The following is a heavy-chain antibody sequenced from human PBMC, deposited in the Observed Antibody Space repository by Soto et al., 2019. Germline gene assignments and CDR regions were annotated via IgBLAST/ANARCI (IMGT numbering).Heavy chain of an antibody. D-gene: IGHD2-21*02. CDR3: AREIVTAGGNNYFDP. V-gene: IGHV4-4*02. CDR2: VYHTGDT. J-gene: IGHJ5*02. Sequence: QVQLQESGPRLVKPSGSLSLTCGVSGGTVASSHWWSWVRQSPGGGLEWIGNVYHTGDTNFNPSLQTRVTISLDKSNNQFSLSLNSLTAADRAVYFCAREIVTAGGNNYFDPWGPGTLVTVSS. CDR1: GGTVASSHW.